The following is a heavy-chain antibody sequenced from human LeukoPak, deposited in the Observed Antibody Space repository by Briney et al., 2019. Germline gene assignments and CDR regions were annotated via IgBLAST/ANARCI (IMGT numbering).Heavy chain of an antibody. J-gene: IGHJ3*02. Sequence: SETLSVTCTVSGGSISSYYWSWIRQPPGKGLEWIGYIYYSGSTNYNPSLKSRVTISVDTSKNQFSLKLSSVTAADTAVYYCASQGYDSSGYAFDIWGQGTMVTVSS. V-gene: IGHV4-59*01. CDR1: GGSISSYY. CDR3: ASQGYDSSGYAFDI. CDR2: IYYSGST. D-gene: IGHD3-22*01.